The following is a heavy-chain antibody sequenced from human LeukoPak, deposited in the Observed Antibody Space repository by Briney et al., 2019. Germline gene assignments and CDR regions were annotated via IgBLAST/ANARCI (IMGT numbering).Heavy chain of an antibody. CDR1: GYTFTAYY. V-gene: IGHV1-2*02. Sequence: ASVKVSCKASGYTFTAYYMHWVRQAPGQGLEWMGRINPNSGGTNFAQKFQGRVTMTRDTSISTAYMELSSLRSDDTAVYYCARIYCSSTSCYHFDYWGQGTLVTVSS. D-gene: IGHD2-2*01. CDR3: ARIYCSSTSCYHFDY. J-gene: IGHJ4*02. CDR2: INPNSGGT.